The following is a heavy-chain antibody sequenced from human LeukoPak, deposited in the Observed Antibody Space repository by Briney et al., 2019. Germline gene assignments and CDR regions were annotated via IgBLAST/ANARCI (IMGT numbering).Heavy chain of an antibody. Sequence: GGSLRLSCAVSGFTFSDFWMNWVRRSPGKGLEWVASINQNGGETSYVDSVKGRFTISRDNPKNSLYLQMSSLRAEDTAVYYCARDGTAPGLYFDLWGQGTLVTVSS. J-gene: IGHJ4*01. D-gene: IGHD6-13*01. CDR1: GFTFSDFW. V-gene: IGHV3-7*01. CDR3: ARDGTAPGLYFDL. CDR2: INQNGGET.